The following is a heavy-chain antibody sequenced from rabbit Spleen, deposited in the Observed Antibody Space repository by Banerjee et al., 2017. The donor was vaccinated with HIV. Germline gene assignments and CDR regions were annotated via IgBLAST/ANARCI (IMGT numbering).Heavy chain of an antibody. CDR1: GIDFSSDSY. CDR2: IEAGSSGFT. V-gene: IGHV1S45*01. D-gene: IGHD1-1*01. J-gene: IGHJ6*01. CDR3: ARDTSSSFSSYGMDL. Sequence: QQQLEESGGGLVKPGGTLTLTCKASGIDFSSDSYMCWVRQAPGKGLEWIACIEAGSSGFTYFASWAKGRFTISKTSSTTVTLQMTSLTAADTATYFGARDTSSSFSSYGMDLWGPGTLVTVS.